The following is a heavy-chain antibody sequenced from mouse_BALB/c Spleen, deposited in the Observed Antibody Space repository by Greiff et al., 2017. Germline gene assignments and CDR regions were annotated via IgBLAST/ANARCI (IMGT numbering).Heavy chain of an antibody. CDR1: GYTFTSYW. V-gene: IGHV1-69*02. D-gene: IGHD2-1*01. Sequence: QVQLQQPGAELVKPGAPVKLSCKASGYTFTSYWMNWVKQRPGRGLEWIGRIDPSDSETHYNQKFKDKATLTVDKSSSTAYIQLSSLTSEDSAVYYCASAGGNYGAWFAYWGQGTLVTVSA. CDR2: IDPSDSET. CDR3: ASAGGNYGAWFAY. J-gene: IGHJ3*01.